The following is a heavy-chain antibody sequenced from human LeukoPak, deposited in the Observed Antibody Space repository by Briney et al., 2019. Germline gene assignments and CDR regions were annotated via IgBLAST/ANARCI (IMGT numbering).Heavy chain of an antibody. J-gene: IGHJ4*02. D-gene: IGHD3-22*01. CDR1: GYTFTSYY. V-gene: IGHV1-46*01. CDR3: ARVGRSYEIEYYFDY. Sequence: ASVKVSCKASGYTFTSYYMHWVRQAPGQGLEWMGIINPSGGSTSYAQKFQGRVTMTRDMSTSTVYMELSSLRSEDTAVYYCARVGRSYEIEYYFDYWGQGTLVTVSS. CDR2: INPSGGST.